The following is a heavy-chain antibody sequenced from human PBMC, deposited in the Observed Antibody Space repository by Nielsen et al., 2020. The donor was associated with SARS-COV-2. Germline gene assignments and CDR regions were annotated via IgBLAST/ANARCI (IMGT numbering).Heavy chain of an antibody. CDR1: GGSFSSYY. CDR3: ARIFGVAGNGY. CDR2: IYYSGST. V-gene: IGHV4-59*01. J-gene: IGHJ4*02. Sequence: SETLSLTCAVYGGSFSSYYWSWIRQPPGKGLEWVGYIYYSGSTNYNPSLKSRVTISVDTSKTQFPLKLSSVTAADTAVYYCARIFGVAGNGYWGQGTLVTVSS. D-gene: IGHD6-19*01.